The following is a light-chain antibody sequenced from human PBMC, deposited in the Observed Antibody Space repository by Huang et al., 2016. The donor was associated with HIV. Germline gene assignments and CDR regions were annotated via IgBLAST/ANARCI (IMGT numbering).Light chain of an antibody. J-gene: IGKJ1*01. CDR3: QQYNNWPPWT. Sequence: EIVMTQSPATLSVSPGERATLPCKASQRVDSNLAWYQQKPGQCPRLLIYGASTRAIGVAARFSGSGSGTNFTLTISSLQSEDFAVYYCQQYNNWPPWTFGQGTKVEIK. V-gene: IGKV3-15*01. CDR2: GAS. CDR1: QRVDSN.